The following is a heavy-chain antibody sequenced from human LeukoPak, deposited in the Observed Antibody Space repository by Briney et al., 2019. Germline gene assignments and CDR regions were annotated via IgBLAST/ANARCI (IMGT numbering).Heavy chain of an antibody. CDR1: GFTFSSYA. D-gene: IGHD3-22*01. J-gene: IGHJ4*02. Sequence: GGSLRLSCAASGFTFSSYAMSWVRQAPGKGLEWVSAISGGGGSTYYADSVKGRFTISRDNSKNTLYLQMNSLRAEDTAVYYCAKDPGITMIVVVIRYFDYWGQGTLVTVSS. V-gene: IGHV3-23*01. CDR3: AKDPGITMIVVVIRYFDY. CDR2: ISGGGGST.